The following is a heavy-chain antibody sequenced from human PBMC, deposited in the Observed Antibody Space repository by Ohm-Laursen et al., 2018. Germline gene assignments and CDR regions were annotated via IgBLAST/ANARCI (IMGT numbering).Heavy chain of an antibody. CDR2: IYYSGST. CDR1: GGSISSSSYC. J-gene: IGHJ5*02. V-gene: IGHV4-39*07. Sequence: SDTLSLTCSVSGGSISSSSYCWGWIRQPPGKGLEWIGNIYYSGSTYYNPSLKSRVTISVDTSKNQFSLKLSSVTAADTALYYCARGLWWFDPWGQGTLVTVSS. CDR3: ARGLWWFDP.